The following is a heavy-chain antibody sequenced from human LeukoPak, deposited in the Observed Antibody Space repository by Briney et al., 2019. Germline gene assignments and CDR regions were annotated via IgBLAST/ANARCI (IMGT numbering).Heavy chain of an antibody. D-gene: IGHD3-10*01. CDR3: ARLHYGSGSQLDY. V-gene: IGHV4-39*01. CDR2: IYYSGST. Sequence: SETLSLTCTVSGGSISSSSYYWGWIRQPPGKGLEWIGSIYYSGSTYYNPSLKSRVTISVDTPKNQFSLKLSSVTAADTAVYYCARLHYGSGSQLDYWGQGTLVTVSS. J-gene: IGHJ4*02. CDR1: GGSISSSSYY.